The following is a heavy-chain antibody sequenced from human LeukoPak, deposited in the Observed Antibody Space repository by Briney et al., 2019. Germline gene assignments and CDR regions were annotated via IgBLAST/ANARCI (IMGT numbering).Heavy chain of an antibody. CDR3: AGRLTGYSSGYVH. V-gene: IGHV3-23*01. D-gene: IGHD5-18*01. Sequence: QTGGSLRPSCVASGITFSNYAASWVRQAPEKGLDWVSVISGSAHKIRYADSVKGRFTISRDNSENIVYLQMNNLRVEDTAVYYCAGRLTGYSSGYVHWGQGTLVTVSS. J-gene: IGHJ4*02. CDR2: ISGSAHKI. CDR1: GITFSNYA.